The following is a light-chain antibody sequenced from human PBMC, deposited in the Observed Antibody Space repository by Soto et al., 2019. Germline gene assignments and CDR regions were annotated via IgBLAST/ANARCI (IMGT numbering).Light chain of an antibody. J-gene: IGKJ3*01. CDR2: GAS. CDR3: QQYNNWPPFT. V-gene: IGKV3-15*01. CDR1: QSVSGT. Sequence: EIVMTQSPATLSVSPGERATLSCRASQSVSGTLAWYQQKPGQAPRLLIYGASTRATGIPSKFSGSGSGTEFTRTISSLQSEDFAVYYCQQYNNWPPFTFGPGTKVDIK.